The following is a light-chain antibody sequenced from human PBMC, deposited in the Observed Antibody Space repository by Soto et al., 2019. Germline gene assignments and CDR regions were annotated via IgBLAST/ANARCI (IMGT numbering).Light chain of an antibody. Sequence: QSVLTQPASVSGSPGQSITISCTGTSSDVGGYNYVSWYQQHPGKAPKIMIYEVSNRPSGVSNRISGSKSGNTASLTISGLQAEDEADYYCSSYTRNSTLVFGGGTKLTVL. CDR1: SSDVGGYNY. CDR3: SSYTRNSTLV. CDR2: EVS. V-gene: IGLV2-14*01. J-gene: IGLJ2*01.